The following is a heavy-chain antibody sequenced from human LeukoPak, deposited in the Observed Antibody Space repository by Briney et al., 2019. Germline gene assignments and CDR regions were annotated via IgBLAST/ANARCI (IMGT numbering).Heavy chain of an antibody. CDR1: GGTFSSYA. CDR2: ISASNGNT. CDR3: ARALSRGYSGYDYRLGY. Sequence: GASVKVSCKASGGTFSSYAISWVRQAPGQGFEWMGWISASNGNTNYAQKLQGRVTMTTETSTSTAYMELRSLRSDDSAVYYCARALSRGYSGYDYRLGYWGQGTLVTVSS. V-gene: IGHV1-18*01. J-gene: IGHJ4*02. D-gene: IGHD5-12*01.